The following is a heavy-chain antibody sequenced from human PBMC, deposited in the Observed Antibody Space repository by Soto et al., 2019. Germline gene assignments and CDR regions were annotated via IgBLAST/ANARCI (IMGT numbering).Heavy chain of an antibody. CDR3: ARRESYDILTGYYHFAY. CDR1: GGSISSSSYY. CDR2: IYYSGST. Sequence: SSETLSLTCSVSGGSISSSSYYWGWIRQPPGKGLEWIGNIYYSGSTYYNPPLKSRVTISVDTSKNQFSLKLSSVTAADTAVYYCARRESYDILTGYYHFAYWGQGTLVTVSS. J-gene: IGHJ4*02. D-gene: IGHD3-9*01. V-gene: IGHV4-39*01.